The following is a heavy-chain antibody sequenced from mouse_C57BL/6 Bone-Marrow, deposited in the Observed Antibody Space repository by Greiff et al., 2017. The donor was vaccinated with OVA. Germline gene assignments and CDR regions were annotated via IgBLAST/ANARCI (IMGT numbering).Heavy chain of an antibody. D-gene: IGHD2-4*01. CDR1: GYTFTSYW. CDR2: IDPSDSYT. J-gene: IGHJ3*01. CDR3: ARVVDYDEFAY. Sequence: QVQLQQSGAELVKPGASVKLSCKASGYTFTSYWMQWVKQRPGQGLEWIGEIDPSDSYTNYNQKFKGKATLTVDTSSSTAYMQLSSLTSEDSAVDYCARVVDYDEFAYWGQGTLVTVSA. V-gene: IGHV1-50*01.